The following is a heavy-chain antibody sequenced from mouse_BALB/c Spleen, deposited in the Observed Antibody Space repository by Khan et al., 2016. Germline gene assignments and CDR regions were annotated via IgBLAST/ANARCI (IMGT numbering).Heavy chain of an antibody. D-gene: IGHD1-1*01. J-gene: IGHJ4*01. CDR1: GYSITSGYY. V-gene: IGHV3-6*02. Sequence: EVQLQESGPGLVKPSQSLSLTCSVTGYSITSGYYWNWIRQFPGNKLEWMGYISYDGSNNYNPSLKNRISITRDTSKNQFFLKMNSVTTEDTATYSCVRHYGSSYGGAMDYWGQGTSVTVSS. CDR3: VRHYGSSYGGAMDY. CDR2: ISYDGSN.